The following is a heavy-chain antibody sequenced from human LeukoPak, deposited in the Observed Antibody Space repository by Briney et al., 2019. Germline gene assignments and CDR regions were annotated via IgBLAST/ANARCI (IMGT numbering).Heavy chain of an antibody. D-gene: IGHD2-15*01. CDR1: GGSFSGYY. V-gene: IGHV4-34*01. CDR2: INHSGST. J-gene: IGHJ5*01. Sequence: SETLSLTCAVYGGSFSGYYWSWIRQPPGKGLEWTGEINHSGSTNYNPSLKSRVTISVDTSKNQFSLKLSSVTAADTAVYYCARGGRNIVVVVAATVNWFDSWGQGTLVTVSS. CDR3: ARGGRNIVVVVAATVNWFDS.